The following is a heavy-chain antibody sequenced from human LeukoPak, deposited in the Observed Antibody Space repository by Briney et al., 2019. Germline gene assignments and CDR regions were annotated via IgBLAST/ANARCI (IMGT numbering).Heavy chain of an antibody. CDR1: GYTFTSYY. Sequence: GASVKVSCKASGYTFTSYYMHWVRQAPGQGLEWMGWINPNSGGTNYAQKFQGRVTMTRDTSISTAYMELSRLRSDDTAVYYCARNRVGYCSGGSCFHAFDIWGQGTMVTVSS. CDR2: INPNSGGT. J-gene: IGHJ3*02. V-gene: IGHV1-2*02. D-gene: IGHD2-15*01. CDR3: ARNRVGYCSGGSCFHAFDI.